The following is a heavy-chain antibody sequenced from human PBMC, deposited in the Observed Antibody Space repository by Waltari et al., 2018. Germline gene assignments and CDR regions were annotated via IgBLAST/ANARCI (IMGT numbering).Heavy chain of an antibody. CDR3: ARRTTSVYDNWFDP. Sequence: QVQLQESGPGLVKPSETLSLTCTVPGGSISRHYWSWTRQPPGKGLEWIGYIYYSGSTNYNPSLKSRVNISVDTSKNQFSLKLSSVTAADTAVYYCARRTTSVYDNWFDPWGQGTLVTVSS. V-gene: IGHV4-59*11. CDR2: IYYSGST. D-gene: IGHD2-2*01. J-gene: IGHJ5*02. CDR1: GGSISRHY.